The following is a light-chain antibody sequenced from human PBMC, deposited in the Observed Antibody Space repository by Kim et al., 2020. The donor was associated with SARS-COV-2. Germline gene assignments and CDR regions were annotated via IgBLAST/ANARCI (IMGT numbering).Light chain of an antibody. J-gene: IGLJ2*01. CDR2: QDS. Sequence: SYELTQPPSVSVSPGQTASITCSGDKLGDKYACWYQQKPGQSPVLVIYQDSKRPSGIPERFSGPNSGNTATLTISGTQAMDEADYYCQAWDSSTACVVFG. V-gene: IGLV3-1*01. CDR3: QAWDSSTACVV. CDR1: KLGDKY.